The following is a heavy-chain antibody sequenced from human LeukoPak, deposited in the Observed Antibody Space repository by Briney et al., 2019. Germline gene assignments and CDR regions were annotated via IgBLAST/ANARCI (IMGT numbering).Heavy chain of an antibody. J-gene: IGHJ4*02. CDR3: ARALVVVITD. D-gene: IGHD3-22*01. CDR2: IYYSGST. Sequence: SETLSLTCTVSGGSISSYYWSWIRQTPGQGLEWIGDIYYSGSTNYNPSLKSRVTISVDTSKNQFSLKLSSVIAADTAVYYCARALVVVITDWGQGTLVTVSS. V-gene: IGHV4-59*08. CDR1: GGSISSYY.